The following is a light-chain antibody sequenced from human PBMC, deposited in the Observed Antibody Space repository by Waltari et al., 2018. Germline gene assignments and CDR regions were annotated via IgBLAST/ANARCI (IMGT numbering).Light chain of an antibody. Sequence: QLVVTQSPSASDSLGASVKLTCTLSRGHRSYAFAWTQHQAETGPRFLRRVNNDGENTRRDGIPDRFSGSSSGAERYLTIYSLQSEDEADYYCQTWDTDIVVFGGGTKVTVL. CDR3: QTWDTDIVV. CDR2: VNNDGEN. CDR1: RGHRSYA. V-gene: IGLV4-69*01. J-gene: IGLJ2*01.